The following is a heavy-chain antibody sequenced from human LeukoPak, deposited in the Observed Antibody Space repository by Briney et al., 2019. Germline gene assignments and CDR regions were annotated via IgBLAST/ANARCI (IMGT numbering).Heavy chain of an antibody. V-gene: IGHV5-10-1*01. D-gene: IGHD2-15*01. Sequence: GESLRISCKGSGYSFTSYWISWVRQMPGKGLEWMGRIDPSDSYTNYSPSFQGHVTISADKSISTAYLQWSSLKASDTAMYYCARRQVVVSATREDWFDLWGQGTLVTVSS. J-gene: IGHJ5*02. CDR3: ARRQVVVSATREDWFDL. CDR1: GYSFTSYW. CDR2: IDPSDSYT.